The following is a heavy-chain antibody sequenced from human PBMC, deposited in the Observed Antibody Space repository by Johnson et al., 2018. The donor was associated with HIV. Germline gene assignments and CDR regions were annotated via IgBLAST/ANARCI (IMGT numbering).Heavy chain of an antibody. CDR2: IYSGGST. D-gene: IGHD3-22*01. CDR1: GFSFSDYY. Sequence: MLLVESGGGLVKPGGSLRLSCAASGFSFSDYYMSWIRQAPGKGPEWVSVIYSGGSTYYADSVKGRFTISRDNSKNTLYLQMNSLRAEDTAVYYCARAGYYYDSSGYYSLAFDIWGQGTMVTVSS. V-gene: IGHV3-66*01. J-gene: IGHJ3*02. CDR3: ARAGYYYDSSGYYSLAFDI.